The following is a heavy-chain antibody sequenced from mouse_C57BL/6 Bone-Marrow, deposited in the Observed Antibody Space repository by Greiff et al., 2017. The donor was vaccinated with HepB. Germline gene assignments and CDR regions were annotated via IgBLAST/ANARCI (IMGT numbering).Heavy chain of an antibody. CDR3: ARAGLLRSSMDY. D-gene: IGHD1-1*01. CDR1: GFTFSDYY. J-gene: IGHJ4*01. V-gene: IGHV5-16*01. CDR2: INYDGSST. Sequence: EVMLVESEGGLVQPGSSMKLSCTASGFTFSDYYMAWVRQVPEKGLEWVANINYDGSSTYYLDSLKSRFIISRDNAKNILYLQMSSLKSEDTATYYCARAGLLRSSMDYWGQGTSVTVSS.